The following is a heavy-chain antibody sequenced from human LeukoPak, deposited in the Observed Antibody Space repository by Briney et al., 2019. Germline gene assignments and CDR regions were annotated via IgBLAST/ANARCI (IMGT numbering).Heavy chain of an antibody. J-gene: IGHJ5*02. CDR2: ISSSSTTI. V-gene: IGHV3-48*04. CDR3: ARNPIHYYGSGDTWLDP. D-gene: IGHD3-10*01. CDR1: GFTFSTYN. Sequence: GGSLRLSCAASGFTFSTYNMNWVRQAPGKGLEWVSYISSSSTTIYYADSVKGRFTISRDNAKNSLYLQMNSLRAEDTAVYYCARNPIHYYGSGDTWLDPWGQGTLVTVSS.